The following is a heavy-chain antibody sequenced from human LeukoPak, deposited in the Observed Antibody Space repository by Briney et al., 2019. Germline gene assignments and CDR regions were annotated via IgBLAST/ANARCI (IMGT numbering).Heavy chain of an antibody. V-gene: IGHV3-48*03. CDR3: EKDAVPALAGYYYYMDV. D-gene: IGHD6-19*01. Sequence: PGGSLTLSCAASGCTFSSYEMNWVVQAPAKGVEGGSYISSSGRTIYYEASVKGRFTISRDNSKNPLYLQMNSLRADDTAVYYCEKDAVPALAGYYYYMDVWGKGTMVTVSS. CDR2: ISSSGRTI. J-gene: IGHJ6*03. CDR1: GCTFSSYE.